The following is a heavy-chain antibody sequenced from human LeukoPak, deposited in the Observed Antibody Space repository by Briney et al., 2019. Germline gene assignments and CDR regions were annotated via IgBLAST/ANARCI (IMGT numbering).Heavy chain of an antibody. J-gene: IGHJ1*01. Sequence: SETLSLTCTVSGGSISSYYWSWIRQPPGKGLEWIGYIYYSGSTNYNPSLKSRVTISVYTSKNQFSLKLSSVTAADTAVYYCARLKYYYDSDGYRAEYFQHWGQGTLVTVSS. CDR1: GGSISSYY. CDR2: IYYSGST. CDR3: ARLKYYYDSDGYRAEYFQH. V-gene: IGHV4-59*01. D-gene: IGHD3-22*01.